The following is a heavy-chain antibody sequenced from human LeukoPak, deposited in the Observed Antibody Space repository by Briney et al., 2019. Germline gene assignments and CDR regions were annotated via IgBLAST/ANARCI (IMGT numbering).Heavy chain of an antibody. CDR2: LYYSGST. D-gene: IGHD6-6*01. CDR3: ARDSSSSPPNWFDP. J-gene: IGHJ5*02. V-gene: IGHV4-39*07. CDR1: GGSISSSSYY. Sequence: SETLSLTCTVSGGSISSSSYYWGWIRQPPGKGLEWIGSLYYSGSTYYNPSLKSRVTISVDTSKNQFSLKLSSVTAADTAVYYCARDSSSSPPNWFDPWGQGTLVTVSS.